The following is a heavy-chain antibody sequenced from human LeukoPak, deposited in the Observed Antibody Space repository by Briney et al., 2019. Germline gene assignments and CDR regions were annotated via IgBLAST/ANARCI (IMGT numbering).Heavy chain of an antibody. CDR1: GFTFINAW. J-gene: IGHJ4*02. V-gene: IGHV3-15*01. Sequence: GGSLRLSCAASGFTFINAWMSWVRQAPGKGLEWVGRIKGKIDGGAADHAAPLKGRFTISRDDSKNTLYLQMNSLKTEDTAVYYCTLVGLWDNFGGGNYWGRGTLVTVSS. CDR2: IKGKIDGGAA. CDR3: TLVGLWDNFGGGNY. D-gene: IGHD3-16*01.